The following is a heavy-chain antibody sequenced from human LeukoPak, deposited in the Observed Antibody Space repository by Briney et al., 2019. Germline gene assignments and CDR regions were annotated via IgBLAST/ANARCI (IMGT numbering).Heavy chain of an antibody. V-gene: IGHV4-39*01. CDR2: IYYSGST. CDR1: GGSISSSSYY. J-gene: IGHJ4*02. CDR3: ARHLRWSSSWYIDY. Sequence: SETLSLTCTVSGGSISSSSYYWGWIRQPPGKGLEWIGSIYYSGSTYYNPSLKSRVTISVDTSKNQFSLKLSSVTAADTAVYYCARHLRWSSSWYIDYWGQGTLVTVSS. D-gene: IGHD6-13*01.